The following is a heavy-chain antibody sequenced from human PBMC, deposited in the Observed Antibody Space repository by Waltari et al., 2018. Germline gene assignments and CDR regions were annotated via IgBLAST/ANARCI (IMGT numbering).Heavy chain of an antibody. CDR3: ARDGGFDI. J-gene: IGHJ3*02. CDR1: GFSFGTYA. Sequence: QVQLLESGGGVVQPEKSLRLSCAASGFSFGTYAMYWVRQAPGKGLEWVAVISSDGSVKYYADSVRGRFTISRDNSKNTLYVEINSLRDEDTAVYYCARDGGFDIWGQGTMVTVSS. V-gene: IGHV3-30*01. CDR2: ISSDGSVK. D-gene: IGHD3-10*01.